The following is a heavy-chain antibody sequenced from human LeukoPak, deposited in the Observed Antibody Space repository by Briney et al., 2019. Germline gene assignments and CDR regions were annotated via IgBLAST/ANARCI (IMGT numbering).Heavy chain of an antibody. Sequence: GGSLRLSCGASGFTFSSYGMHWVRQAPGKGLEWVAVISYDGSNEYYADSVKGRFTFSRDNSKNTLYLQMNSLRAEDTAVYYCARAVDYDFWSGYNAEYFQHWGQGTLVTVSS. V-gene: IGHV3-30*03. CDR1: GFTFSSYG. CDR2: ISYDGSNE. CDR3: ARAVDYDFWSGYNAEYFQH. D-gene: IGHD3-3*01. J-gene: IGHJ1*01.